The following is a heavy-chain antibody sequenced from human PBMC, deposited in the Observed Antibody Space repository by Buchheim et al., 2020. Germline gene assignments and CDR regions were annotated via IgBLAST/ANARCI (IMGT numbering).Heavy chain of an antibody. D-gene: IGHD3-16*01. CDR2: INPSGGST. Sequence: QVQLVQSGAEVKKPGASVKVSCKASGYTFTSYYMHWVRQAPGQGLEWMGIINPSGGSTSYAQKFQGRVTMTRDTSTSTVYMELSSLRSEDTAVYYCARAMITFGGALWGGAFDIWGQGT. CDR1: GYTFTSYY. CDR3: ARAMITFGGALWGGAFDI. J-gene: IGHJ3*02. V-gene: IGHV1-46*01.